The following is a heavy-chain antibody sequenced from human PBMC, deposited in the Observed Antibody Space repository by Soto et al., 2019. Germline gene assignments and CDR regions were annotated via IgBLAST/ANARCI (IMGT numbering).Heavy chain of an antibody. J-gene: IGHJ4*02. Sequence: ASVKVSCKASGYTFTSYGISWVRQAPGQGLEWMGWISAYNGNTNYAQKLQGRVTMTTDTSTSTAYMELSSLRSEDAAVYYCARDGSGSYYNSLYFDYWGQGTLVTVSS. CDR3: ARDGSGSYYNSLYFDY. CDR1: GYTFTSYG. V-gene: IGHV1-18*01. CDR2: ISAYNGNT. D-gene: IGHD3-10*01.